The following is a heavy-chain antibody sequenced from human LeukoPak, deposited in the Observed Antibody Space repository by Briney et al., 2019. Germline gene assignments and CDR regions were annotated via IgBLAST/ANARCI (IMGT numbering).Heavy chain of an antibody. Sequence: SETLSLTCTVSGGSISSYYWSWIRQPPGKGLEWIGYIYYSGSTNYNPSLKSRVTISVDTSKNQFSLKLSSVTAADTAVYYCARLAVNIVVVPAAMWINWFDPWGQGTLVTVSS. V-gene: IGHV4-59*12. CDR3: ARLAVNIVVVPAAMWINWFDP. J-gene: IGHJ5*02. CDR2: IYYSGST. CDR1: GGSISSYY. D-gene: IGHD2-2*01.